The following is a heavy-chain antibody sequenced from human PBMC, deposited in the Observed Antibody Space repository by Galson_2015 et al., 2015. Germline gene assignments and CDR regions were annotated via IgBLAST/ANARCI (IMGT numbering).Heavy chain of an antibody. CDR3: ARDLVNLIRGVIIGAFDI. D-gene: IGHD3-10*01. Sequence: TLSLTCTVSGGSISSGGYYWSWIRQHPGKGLEWIGYIYYSGSTYYNPSLKSRVTISVDTSKNQFSLKLSSVTAADTAVYYCARDLVNLIRGVIIGAFDIWGQGTMVTVSS. CDR2: IYYSGST. V-gene: IGHV4-31*03. CDR1: GGSISSGGYY. J-gene: IGHJ3*02.